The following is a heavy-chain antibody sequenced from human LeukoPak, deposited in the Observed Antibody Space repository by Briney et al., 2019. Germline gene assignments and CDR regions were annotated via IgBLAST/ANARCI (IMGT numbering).Heavy chain of an antibody. CDR3: AKDMVATIGDYYYGMDV. CDR1: GFIFTDYW. D-gene: IGHD5-12*01. J-gene: IGHJ6*02. V-gene: IGHV3-7*03. Sequence: PGGSLRLSCAASGFIFTDYWMNWVRQAPGKGLEWVAMIKYDGIDKKYLDSVKGRFTISRDNAKNSLYLQMNSLRAEDTALYYCAKDMVATIGDYYYGMDVWGQGTTVTVSS. CDR2: IKYDGIDK.